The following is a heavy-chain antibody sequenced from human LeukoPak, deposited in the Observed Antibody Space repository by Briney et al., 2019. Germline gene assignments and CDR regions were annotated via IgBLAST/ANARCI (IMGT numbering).Heavy chain of an antibody. J-gene: IGHJ3*02. CDR1: GGSISSYY. D-gene: IGHD4/OR15-4a*01. Sequence: SPSETLSLTCTVSGGSISSYYWSWIRQPPGKGLEWIGYIYYSGSTNYNPSLKSRVTISVDTSKNQFSLKLSYVTAADTAVYYCARQDYPDAFDIWGQGTMVTVSS. CDR3: ARQDYPDAFDI. V-gene: IGHV4-59*08. CDR2: IYYSGST.